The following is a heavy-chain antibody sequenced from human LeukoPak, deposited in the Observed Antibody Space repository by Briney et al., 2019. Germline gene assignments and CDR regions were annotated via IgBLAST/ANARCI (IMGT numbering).Heavy chain of an antibody. D-gene: IGHD2-21*02. CDR1: GFTFRNHA. Sequence: PGGSLRLSCAASGFTFRNHAMSWVRQAPGKRLEWVSGISGGGGRTYYAVSVKGRFTISRDNSKTTLHLQMNSLRVEDTAVYYCAKEGDIDLPSYFYYGVDVWGPGTTVTVSS. J-gene: IGHJ6*02. CDR2: ISGGGGRT. V-gene: IGHV3-23*01. CDR3: AKEGDIDLPSYFYYGVDV.